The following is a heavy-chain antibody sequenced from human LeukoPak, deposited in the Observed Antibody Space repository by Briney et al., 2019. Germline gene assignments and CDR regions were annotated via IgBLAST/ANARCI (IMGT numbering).Heavy chain of an antibody. CDR2: INHSGST. D-gene: IGHD3-22*01. Sequence: SETLSLTCAVYGGSFSGYYWSWIRQPPGKGLEWIGEINHSGSTNYNPTLKSRVTISVDTSKNQFSLKLSSVTAADTAVYYCASHDSSGYYYDYWGQGTLVTVSS. V-gene: IGHV4-34*01. CDR3: ASHDSSGYYYDY. CDR1: GGSFSGYY. J-gene: IGHJ4*02.